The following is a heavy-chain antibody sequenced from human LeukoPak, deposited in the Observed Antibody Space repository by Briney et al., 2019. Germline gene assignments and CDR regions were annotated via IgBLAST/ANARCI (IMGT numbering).Heavy chain of an antibody. CDR1: GFTFSSYG. CDR3: ARGSGVQVRSSLDY. D-gene: IGHD3-10*01. J-gene: IGHJ4*02. CDR2: IWYDGSNK. Sequence: GRSLRLSCAASGFTFSSYGMHWVRQAPGKGLEWVAVIWYDGSNKYYADSVKGRFTISRDNSKNTLYLQMNSLRAEDTAVYYCARGSGVQVRSSLDYWGQGTLVTVSS. V-gene: IGHV3-33*01.